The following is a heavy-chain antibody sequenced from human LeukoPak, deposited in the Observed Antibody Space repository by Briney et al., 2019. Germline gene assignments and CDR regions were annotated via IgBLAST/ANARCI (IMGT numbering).Heavy chain of an antibody. Sequence: SETLSLTCTVSGGSISSSSYYWGWIRQPTGKGLEWIGSVFKTGKTYYNPSLRSRVTMSVDTSKNQFSLRPTAVTAADTAVYYCARIQGEIVVVSAAIGPWGQGTLVSVSP. D-gene: IGHD2-2*02. V-gene: IGHV4-39*01. CDR1: GGSISSSSYY. J-gene: IGHJ5*02. CDR2: VFKTGKT. CDR3: ARIQGEIVVVSAAIGP.